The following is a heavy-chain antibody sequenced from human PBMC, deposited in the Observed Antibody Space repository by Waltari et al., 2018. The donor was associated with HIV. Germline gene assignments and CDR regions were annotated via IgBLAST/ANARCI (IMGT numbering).Heavy chain of an antibody. J-gene: IGHJ5*02. Sequence: EVQLVESGGGLVQSGGSLRLSCAASGFTFSSYWMHWVRQAPGKGLVWVSRNNSDGSHTSHADSVKGRFTISRDNAKNTLYLQMNSLRVEDTAVFYCARGGGIRSGWDTWFDPWGQGTLVTVSS. CDR1: GFTFSSYW. V-gene: IGHV3-74*01. CDR3: ARGGGIRSGWDTWFDP. D-gene: IGHD6-19*01. CDR2: NNSDGSHT.